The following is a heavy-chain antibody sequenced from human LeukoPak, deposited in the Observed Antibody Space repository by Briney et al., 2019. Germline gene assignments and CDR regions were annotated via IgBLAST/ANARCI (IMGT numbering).Heavy chain of an antibody. J-gene: IGHJ4*02. CDR2: IYGGGST. CDR1: GFTVSSNY. CDR3: ARGTYGSGSYYPDY. D-gene: IGHD3-10*01. Sequence: PGGSLRLSCAASGFTVSSNYMSWVRQAPGKGLEWVSVIYGGGSTYYADSVKGRFTISRHNSKNTLYLQMNSLRAEDTAVYYCARGTYGSGSYYPDYWGQGTLVTVSS. V-gene: IGHV3-53*04.